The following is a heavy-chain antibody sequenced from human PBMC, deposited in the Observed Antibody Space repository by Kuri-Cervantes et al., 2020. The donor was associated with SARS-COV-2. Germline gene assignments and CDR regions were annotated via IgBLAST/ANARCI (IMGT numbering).Heavy chain of an antibody. J-gene: IGHJ5*02. CDR3: ATGSVYSGGDWFDP. Sequence: ASVKVSCKASGYTFTNNDVNWLRQASGQGLEWMGWMNPDTGNAGYAQKFQGRVTMTRITSISTAYMELSSLRSEDTAVYYCATGSVYSGGDWFDPWGQGTLVTVSS. CDR1: GYTFTNND. D-gene: IGHD1-26*01. CDR2: MNPDTGNA. V-gene: IGHV1-8*02.